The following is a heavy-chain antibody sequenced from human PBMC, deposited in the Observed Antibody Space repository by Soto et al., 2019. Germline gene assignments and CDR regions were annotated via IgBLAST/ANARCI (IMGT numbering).Heavy chain of an antibody. CDR3: AKDMGSGSYYLFDY. J-gene: IGHJ4*02. D-gene: IGHD1-26*01. CDR2: IRNKANSYTR. CDR1: GFTFSDHY. V-gene: IGHV3-72*01. Sequence: EVQLVESGGGLVQPGGSLRLSCAASGFTFSDHYMDWVRQAPGKGLEWVGRIRNKANSYTREYAASVKGRFTISRDDSKNSLYLQMNSLKTEDTAVYYCAKDMGSGSYYLFDYWGQGTLVTVSS.